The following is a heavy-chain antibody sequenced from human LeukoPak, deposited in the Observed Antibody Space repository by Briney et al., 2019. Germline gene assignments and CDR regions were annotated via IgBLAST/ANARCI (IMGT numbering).Heavy chain of an antibody. D-gene: IGHD2-2*02. J-gene: IGHJ5*02. Sequence: ASVKVSCKASGYTFTSYYMHWVRRAPGQGLEWMGIINPSGGSTSYAQKFQGRVTMTRDMSTGTVYMELSSLRSEDTAVYYCARSPISGVPAAIARWGNWFDPWGQGTLVTVSS. CDR1: GYTFTSYY. CDR2: INPSGGST. CDR3: ARSPISGVPAAIARWGNWFDP. V-gene: IGHV1-46*01.